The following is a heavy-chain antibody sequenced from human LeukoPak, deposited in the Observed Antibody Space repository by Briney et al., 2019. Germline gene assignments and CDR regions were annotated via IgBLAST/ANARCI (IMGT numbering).Heavy chain of an antibody. CDR1: GYTFTGYY. V-gene: IGHV1-2*06. Sequence: ASVKVSCKASGYTFTGYYMHWVRQAPGQGLEWMGRINPNSGGTNYAQKFQGRVTMTRDTSISTAYMELSRLRSDDTAVYYCASLSTVTTRDFDYWGQGTLVTVSS. CDR3: ASLSTVTTRDFDY. CDR2: INPNSGGT. D-gene: IGHD4-17*01. J-gene: IGHJ4*02.